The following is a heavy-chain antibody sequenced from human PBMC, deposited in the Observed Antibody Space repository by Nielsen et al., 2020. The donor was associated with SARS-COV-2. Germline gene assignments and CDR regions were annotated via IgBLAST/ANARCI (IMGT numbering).Heavy chain of an antibody. Sequence: GESLKISCAASGFTFSSYSMNWVRQAPGKGLEWVSSISSSSSYIYYADSVKGRFTISRDNAKNSLYLQMNSLRAEDTAVYYCAKDARITIFGVVMGGANFDYWGQGTLVTVSS. J-gene: IGHJ4*02. CDR1: GFTFSSYS. V-gene: IGHV3-21*01. CDR2: ISSSSSYI. CDR3: AKDARITIFGVVMGGANFDY. D-gene: IGHD3-3*01.